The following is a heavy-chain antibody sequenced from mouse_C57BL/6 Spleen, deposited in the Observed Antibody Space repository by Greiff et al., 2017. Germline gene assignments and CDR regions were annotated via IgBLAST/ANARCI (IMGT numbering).Heavy chain of an antibody. CDR3: AREDFYYAMDY. V-gene: IGHV1-64*01. CDR1: GYTFTSYW. J-gene: IGHJ4*01. Sequence: VQLQQPGAELVKPGASVKLSCKASGYTFTSYWMHWVKQRPGQGLEWIGMIHPNSGSTNYNEKFKSKATLTVDKSSSTAYMQLSSLTSEDSAVYYCAREDFYYAMDYWGQGTSVTVSS. CDR2: IHPNSGST.